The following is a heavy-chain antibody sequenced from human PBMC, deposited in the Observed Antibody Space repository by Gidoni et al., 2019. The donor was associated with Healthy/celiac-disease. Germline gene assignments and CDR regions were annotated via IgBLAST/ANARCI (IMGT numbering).Heavy chain of an antibody. CDR1: GFTFSSYA. D-gene: IGHD4-17*01. Sequence: EVQLVESGGGLVQPGGSLILSCAASGFTFSSYAMHWVRQAPGKGLEYVSAISSNGGSTYYANSVKGRFTISRDNSKNTLYLQMGSLRAEDMAVYYCARVGDYGDFYDYWGQGTLVTVSS. CDR2: ISSNGGST. J-gene: IGHJ4*02. CDR3: ARVGDYGDFYDY. V-gene: IGHV3-64*01.